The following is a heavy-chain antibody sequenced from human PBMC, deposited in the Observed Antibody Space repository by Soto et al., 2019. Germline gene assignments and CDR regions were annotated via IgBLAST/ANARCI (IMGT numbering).Heavy chain of an antibody. D-gene: IGHD1-26*01. J-gene: IGHJ4*02. CDR3: ARHYRGVGGSYLFDY. Sequence: QLQLQESGPGLVKPSETLSLTCTVSGGSISSSSYYWGWIRQPPGKGLEWIGSIYYSGSTYYNPSLKSRVTITVDTSKNQSALKLSSVTAADTAVYYCARHYRGVGGSYLFDYWGQGTLVTVSA. V-gene: IGHV4-39*01. CDR1: GGSISSSSYY. CDR2: IYYSGST.